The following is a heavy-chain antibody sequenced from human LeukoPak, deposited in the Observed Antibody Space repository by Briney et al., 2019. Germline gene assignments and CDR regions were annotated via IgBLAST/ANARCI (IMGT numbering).Heavy chain of an antibody. CDR2: IKPSDGFT. D-gene: IGHD1-14*01. CDR1: GYTFTSYY. CDR3: ARGRGLIRHTSEHPTPFDP. V-gene: IGHV1-46*01. Sequence: ASVKVSCKASGYTFTSYYVHWVRQAPGQGLEWMGVIKPSDGFTSYAQKFQGRLTVTRDMSTSTVYMELNSLRSEDTAVYYCARGRGLIRHTSEHPTPFDPWGQGTLVTVSS. J-gene: IGHJ5*02.